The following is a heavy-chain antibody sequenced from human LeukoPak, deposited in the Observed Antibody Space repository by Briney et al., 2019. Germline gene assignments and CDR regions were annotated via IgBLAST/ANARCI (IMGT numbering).Heavy chain of an antibody. J-gene: IGHJ4*02. CDR3: ARDRGGYTYSHDY. D-gene: IGHD5-18*01. CDR1: GGSISSGGYY. CDR2: IYHSGST. Sequence: SQTLSLTCTVSGGSISSGGYYWSWIRQPPGRGLEWIGYIYHSGSTYYNPSLKSRVTISVDRSKNQFSLKLSSVTAADTAVYYCARDRGGYTYSHDYWGQGTLVTVSS. V-gene: IGHV4-30-2*01.